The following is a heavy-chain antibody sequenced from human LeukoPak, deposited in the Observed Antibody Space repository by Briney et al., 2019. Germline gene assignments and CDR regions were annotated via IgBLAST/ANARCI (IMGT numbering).Heavy chain of an antibody. CDR3: TREVSTVTFDY. J-gene: IGHJ4*02. V-gene: IGHV4-59*11. Sequence: SETLSLTCTVSGGSISPHYWTWIRQTPGKGLEWIGYVYYNGLTSYNASLRRRLILSVDTARNQVSLKLTSVTAADTAVYYRTREVSTVTFDYWGQGTLVTVSS. CDR2: VYYNGLT. D-gene: IGHD4-17*01. CDR1: GGSISPHY.